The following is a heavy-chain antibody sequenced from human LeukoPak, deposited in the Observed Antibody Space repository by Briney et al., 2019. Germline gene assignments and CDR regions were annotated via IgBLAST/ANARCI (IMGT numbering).Heavy chain of an antibody. CDR3: AREESSAGTAMIDSNWFDP. V-gene: IGHV1-2*02. D-gene: IGHD5-18*01. CDR2: INPNSGGT. Sequence: GASVKVSCKASGYTFTGYYIHWVRQAPGQGLEWMGWINPNSGGTNYAQKFQGRVTMTRDTSISTAYMELSRLRSDDTAVYYCAREESSAGTAMIDSNWFDPWGQGTLVTVSS. CDR1: GYTFTGYY. J-gene: IGHJ5*02.